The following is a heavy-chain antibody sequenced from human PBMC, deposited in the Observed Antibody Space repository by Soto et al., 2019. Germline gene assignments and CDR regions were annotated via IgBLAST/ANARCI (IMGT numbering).Heavy chain of an antibody. D-gene: IGHD2-15*01. J-gene: IGHJ5*02. CDR2: VSNSGTST. V-gene: IGHV3-23*01. CDR1: GFMFSGYA. CDR3: GKDLAASGWFDP. Sequence: EVQLLESGGGLAQPGESLTLSCAASGFMFSGYAMSWVRQAPGKGLEWVSAVSNSGTSTSYADSVKGRFTISRDNSQNTLYLQMSSLGAEDTALNYCGKDLAASGWFDPWGQGTLVIVSS.